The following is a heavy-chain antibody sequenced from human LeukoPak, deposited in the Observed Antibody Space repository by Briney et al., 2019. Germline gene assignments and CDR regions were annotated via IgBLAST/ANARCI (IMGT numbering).Heavy chain of an antibody. D-gene: IGHD2-15*01. CDR1: GFTFSVYA. CDR3: VKCAAACQHTYFDP. J-gene: IGHJ5*02. Sequence: GGSLRLSYAASGFTFSVYAMSWVSQPPGKGMEWLSAISVSGVTTLYADSVKGRFTISRDNSKNTLYLQLNSLRAEDTAVYYCVKCAAACQHTYFDPWGQGTLVTVSS. V-gene: IGHV3-23*01. CDR2: ISVSGVTT.